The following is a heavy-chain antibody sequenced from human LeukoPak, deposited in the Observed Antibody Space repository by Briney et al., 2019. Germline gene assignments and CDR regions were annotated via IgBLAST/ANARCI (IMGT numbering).Heavy chain of an antibody. J-gene: IGHJ3*02. V-gene: IGHV3-7*03. CDR3: ASFPPLRAYGDYGDDAFDI. CDR1: GFTFSSYW. Sequence: GGSLRLSRAASGFTFSSYWMSWVRQAPGKGLEWVANIKQDGSEKYYVDSVKGRFTISGDNAKNSLYLQMNSLRAEDTAVYYCASFPPLRAYGDYGDDAFDIWGQGTMVTVSS. D-gene: IGHD4-17*01. CDR2: IKQDGSEK.